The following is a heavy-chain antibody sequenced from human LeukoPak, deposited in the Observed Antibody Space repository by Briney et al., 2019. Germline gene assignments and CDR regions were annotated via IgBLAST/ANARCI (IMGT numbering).Heavy chain of an antibody. CDR1: GGTFSSYA. V-gene: IGHV1-69*01. CDR3: AGFVGTKWEQAFDY. CDR2: INPILGTA. Sequence: SVKVSCKASGGTFSSYAISWVRQAPGQGLEWMGGINPILGTANYAQKFQGRVTITADESTSTAYMELSSLRSEDTAVYYCAGFVGTKWEQAFDYWGQGTLVTVSS. D-gene: IGHD1-26*01. J-gene: IGHJ4*02.